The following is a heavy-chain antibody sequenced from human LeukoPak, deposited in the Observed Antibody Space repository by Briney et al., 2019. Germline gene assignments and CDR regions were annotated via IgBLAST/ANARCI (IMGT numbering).Heavy chain of an antibody. CDR3: ARAHDSSGYYYSYFDY. D-gene: IGHD3-22*01. V-gene: IGHV4-61*02. CDR2: IYTSGST. J-gene: IGHJ4*02. Sequence: SQTLSLTCTVSGGSISSGSYYWSWIRQPAGKGLDWIGRIYTSGSTNYNPSLKSRVTISVDTSKNQFSLKLSSVTAADTAVYYCARAHDSSGYYYSYFDYWGQGTLVTVSS. CDR1: GGSISSGSYY.